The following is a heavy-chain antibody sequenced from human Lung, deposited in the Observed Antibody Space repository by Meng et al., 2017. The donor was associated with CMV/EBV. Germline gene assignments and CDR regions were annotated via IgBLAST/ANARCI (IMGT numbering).Heavy chain of an antibody. CDR1: GGTFSSYA. CDR3: ARMDCSSTSCLRDYYYYGMDV. J-gene: IGHJ6*02. D-gene: IGHD2-2*01. V-gene: IGHV1-69*05. Sequence: SVXVSXKASGGTFSSYAISWVRQDPGQGLEWMGGIIPIFGTANYAQKFQGRVTITTDESTSTAYMELSSLRSEDTAVYYCARMDCSSTSCLRDYYYYGMDVWXQGTTVTVSS. CDR2: IIPIFGTA.